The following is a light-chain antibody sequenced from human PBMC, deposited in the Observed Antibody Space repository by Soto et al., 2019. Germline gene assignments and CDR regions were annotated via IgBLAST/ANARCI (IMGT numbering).Light chain of an antibody. CDR2: GAS. Sequence: EVVMTQSPATLSVSPGDRATLSCRASQSVDTNVAWYQQKPGQAPRLLVHGASTRATGVPARFTGIGSGTDFTLTNSGLQSDDFAVYYCQQYYNWPPYTFGQGTKLQIK. CDR1: QSVDTN. J-gene: IGKJ2*01. V-gene: IGKV3-15*01. CDR3: QQYYNWPPYT.